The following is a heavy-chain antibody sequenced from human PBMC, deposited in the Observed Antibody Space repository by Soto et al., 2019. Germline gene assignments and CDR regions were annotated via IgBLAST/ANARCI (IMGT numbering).Heavy chain of an antibody. CDR2: IFSNDEK. V-gene: IGHV2-26*01. CDR1: GFSLSNARMG. J-gene: IGHJ5*02. Sequence: GSGPTLVNPTETLTLTCTVSGFSLSNARMGVSWIRQPPGKALEWLAHIFSNDEKSYSTSLKSRLTISKDTSKSQVVLTMTNMDPVDTATYYCARTPKMNYDFWSGKNNWFDPWGQGTLVTVSS. D-gene: IGHD3-3*01. CDR3: ARTPKMNYDFWSGKNNWFDP.